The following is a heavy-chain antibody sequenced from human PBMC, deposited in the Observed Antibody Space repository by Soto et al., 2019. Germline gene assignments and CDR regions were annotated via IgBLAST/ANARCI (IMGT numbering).Heavy chain of an antibody. CDR1: GGSFSGYY. CDR2: VNHSGST. J-gene: IGHJ5*02. V-gene: IGHV4-34*01. D-gene: IGHD3-9*01. Sequence: SETLSLTCAVYGGSFSGYYWSWIRQPPGKGLEWIGEVNHSGSTNYNPSLKSRVTISVDTSKNQFSLKLSSVTAADTAVYYCARGWSGLVIIRFDPWGQGTMVTVS. CDR3: ARGWSGLVIIRFDP.